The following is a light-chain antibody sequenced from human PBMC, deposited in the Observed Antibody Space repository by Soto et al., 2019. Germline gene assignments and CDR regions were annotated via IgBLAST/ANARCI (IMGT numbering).Light chain of an antibody. V-gene: IGKV4-1*01. CDR1: QSLLYSSNNKNY. CDR2: WAS. J-gene: IGKJ4*01. Sequence: DIVMTQSPDSLAVSLGERATFNCKSSQSLLYSSNNKNYLAWYQQKAGQPPKLLIYWASIRESGVPDRFSGSGSGTDFTLTISSLQAEDVAVYYCQQSYSLPLTFGGGTKVDIK. CDR3: QQSYSLPLT.